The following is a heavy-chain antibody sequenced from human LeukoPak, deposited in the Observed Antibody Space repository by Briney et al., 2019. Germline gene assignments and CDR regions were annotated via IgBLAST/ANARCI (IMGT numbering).Heavy chain of an antibody. CDR3: AREERTTGLLWFDP. CDR2: IYTSGNT. Sequence: SETLSLTCTVSGGSISSGSYYWSWIRQPARKGLEWIGRIYTSGNTDYNPSLKSRVTISVDTSKKQFSLNLSSVTAADTAVYYCAREERTTGLLWFDPWGQGTLVTVSS. D-gene: IGHD1-14*01. V-gene: IGHV4-61*02. CDR1: GGSISSGSYY. J-gene: IGHJ5*02.